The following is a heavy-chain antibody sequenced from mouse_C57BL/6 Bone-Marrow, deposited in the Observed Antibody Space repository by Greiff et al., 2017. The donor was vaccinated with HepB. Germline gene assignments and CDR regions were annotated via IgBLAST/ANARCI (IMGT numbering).Heavy chain of an antibody. Sequence: EVMLVESGGGLVKPGGSLKLSCAASGFTFSDYGMHWVRQAPEKGLEWVAYISSGSSTIYYADTVKGRFTISRDNAKNTLFRQMTSLRSEDTAMYYCANMVHYYAMDYWGQGTSVTVSS. V-gene: IGHV5-17*01. CDR2: ISSGSSTI. J-gene: IGHJ4*01. D-gene: IGHD1-1*02. CDR3: ANMVHYYAMDY. CDR1: GFTFSDYG.